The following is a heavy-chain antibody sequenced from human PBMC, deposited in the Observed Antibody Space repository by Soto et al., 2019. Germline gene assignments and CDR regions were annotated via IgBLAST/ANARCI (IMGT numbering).Heavy chain of an antibody. D-gene: IGHD1-26*01. V-gene: IGHV4-34*01. CDR2: INHRGST. Sequence: SETLSLTCAVYGGSFSGYYWSWIRQPPGKGLEWIGEINHRGSTNYNPSLKSRVTISVDTSKNQFSLKLSSVTAADTAVYYCARGDLLMVDYWGQGNLVTVSS. CDR1: GGSFSGYY. J-gene: IGHJ4*02. CDR3: ARGDLLMVDY.